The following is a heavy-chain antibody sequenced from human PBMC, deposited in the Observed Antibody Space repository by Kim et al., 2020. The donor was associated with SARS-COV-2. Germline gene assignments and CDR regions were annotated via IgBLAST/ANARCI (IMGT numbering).Heavy chain of an antibody. CDR3: ARALVDTAMVKYYYYYYGMDV. CDR1: GGTFSSYA. CDR2: IIPIFGTA. V-gene: IGHV1-69*13. J-gene: IGHJ6*02. D-gene: IGHD5-18*01. Sequence: SVNVSCKASGGTFSSYAISWVRQAPGQGLEWMGGIIPIFGTANYAQKFQGRVTITADESTSTAYMELSSLRSEDTAVYYCARALVDTAMVKYYYYYYGMDVWGQGTTVTVSS.